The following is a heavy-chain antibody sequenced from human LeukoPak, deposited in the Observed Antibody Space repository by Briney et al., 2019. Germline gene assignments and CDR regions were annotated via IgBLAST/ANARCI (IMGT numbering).Heavy chain of an antibody. CDR3: ARDRYNWNDDINWFDP. CDR1: GFTFSDYY. J-gene: IGHJ5*02. CDR2: ISSSGSTI. D-gene: IGHD1-1*01. Sequence: PGGSLRLSCAASGFTFSDYYMSWIRQAPGKGLEWVSYISSSGSTIYYADSVKGRFTISRVNAKNSLYLQTTSLRAEDTAVYYCARDRYNWNDDINWFDPWGQGTLVTVSS. V-gene: IGHV3-11*04.